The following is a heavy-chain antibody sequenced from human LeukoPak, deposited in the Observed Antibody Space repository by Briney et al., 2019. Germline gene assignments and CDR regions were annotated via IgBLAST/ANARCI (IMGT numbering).Heavy chain of an antibody. CDR1: GFTFSSYA. CDR2: ISGSGGST. CDR3: AKGMTVAGTRWGLDY. V-gene: IGHV3-23*01. D-gene: IGHD6-19*01. Sequence: PGGSLRLSCAASGFTFSSYAMSWVRQAPGKGLEWVSAISGSGGSTYYADSVKGRYTISRDNSKNTLYLQMNSLRAEDTAVYYCAKGMTVAGTRWGLDYWGQGTLVTVSS. J-gene: IGHJ4*02.